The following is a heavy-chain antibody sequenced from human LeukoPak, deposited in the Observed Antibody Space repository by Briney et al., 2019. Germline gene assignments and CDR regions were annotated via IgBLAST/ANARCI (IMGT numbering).Heavy chain of an antibody. Sequence: PGGSLRLSCAASGFTFSSYWMSWVRQAPGKGLEWVANIKQAGSEKYYVDSVKGRFTISRDNAKNALFLQMSSLRAEDTAMYYCARTARSFKDDFWSGYSADWGQGTLVTVSS. J-gene: IGHJ4*02. CDR1: GFTFSSYW. CDR2: IKQAGSEK. CDR3: ARTARSFKDDFWSGYSAD. D-gene: IGHD3-3*01. V-gene: IGHV3-7*01.